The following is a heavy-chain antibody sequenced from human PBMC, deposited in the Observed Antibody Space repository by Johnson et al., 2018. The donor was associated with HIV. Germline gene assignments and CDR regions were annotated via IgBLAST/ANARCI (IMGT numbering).Heavy chain of an antibody. J-gene: IGHJ3*02. CDR3: ARDWEGYAFDI. CDR1: GFTFSSYA. D-gene: IGHD1-26*01. V-gene: IGHV3-30-3*01. CDR2: ISYDGSNK. Sequence: QVQLVESGGGVVQPGRSLRLSCAASGFTFSSYAMHWVRQAPGKGLEWVAVISYDGSNKYYADSVKGPFTISRDNSKNTLALQMNRLRAQDTAVYYCARDWEGYAFDIWGQGTMVTVSS.